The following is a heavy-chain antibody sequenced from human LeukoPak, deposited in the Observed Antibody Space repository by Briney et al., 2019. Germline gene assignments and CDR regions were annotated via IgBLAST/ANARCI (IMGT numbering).Heavy chain of an antibody. V-gene: IGHV4-39*01. CDR2: IYYSGST. CDR1: GDSISSYY. Sequence: SETLSLTCTVSGDSISSYYWGWIRQPPGNGLEWIASIYYSGSTYYNPSLKSRVTISVDTSKNQFSLKLSSVTAADTAVYYCARHGLGYTFGYWGQGTLGTVSS. CDR3: ARHGLGYTFGY. J-gene: IGHJ4*02. D-gene: IGHD5-24*01.